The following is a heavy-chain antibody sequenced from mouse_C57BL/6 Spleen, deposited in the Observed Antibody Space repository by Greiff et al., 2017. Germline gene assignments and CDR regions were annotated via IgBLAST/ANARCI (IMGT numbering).Heavy chain of an antibody. V-gene: IGHV1-61*01. CDR3: ARSLSGTPY. CDR2: IYPSDSET. D-gene: IGHD4-1*01. J-gene: IGHJ2*01. Sequence: QVQLQQPGAELVRPGSSVKLSCKASGYTFTSYWMDWVKQRPGQGLEWIGNIYPSDSETHYNQKFKDKATLTADKSSSTAYMQLSSLTSEDSAVYYCARSLSGTPYWGQGTTLTVSS. CDR1: GYTFTSYW.